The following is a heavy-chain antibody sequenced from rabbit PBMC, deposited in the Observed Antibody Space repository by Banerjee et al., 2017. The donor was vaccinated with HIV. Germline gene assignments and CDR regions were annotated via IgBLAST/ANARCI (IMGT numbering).Heavy chain of an antibody. CDR1: GFTISSYW. Sequence: QEQLVESGGGLVKPGASLTLTCTASGFTISSYWMNWVRQAPGKGLEWIGTIYAAKGNTWYASWAKGRFTISETSSTTVTLQMTSLTAADTATYFCARDVIWGDWELWGPGTLVTVS. CDR2: IYAAKGNT. D-gene: IGHD4-1*01. J-gene: IGHJ4*01. V-gene: IGHV1S45*01. CDR3: ARDVIWGDWEL.